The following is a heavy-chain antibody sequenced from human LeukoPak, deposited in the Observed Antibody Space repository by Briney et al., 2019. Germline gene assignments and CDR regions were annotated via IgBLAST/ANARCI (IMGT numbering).Heavy chain of an antibody. Sequence: SETLSLTCTVSGGSISSFYWSWIRQPPGKGLEWIGYIYYTGSTDYNPSLKSRVTISVDTSKNQFSLKLSSVTAADTAVYYCARRSWNVDYWGQGTLVSVSS. CDR2: IYYTGST. V-gene: IGHV4-59*08. CDR1: GGSISSFY. J-gene: IGHJ4*02. D-gene: IGHD3-10*01. CDR3: ARRSWNVDY.